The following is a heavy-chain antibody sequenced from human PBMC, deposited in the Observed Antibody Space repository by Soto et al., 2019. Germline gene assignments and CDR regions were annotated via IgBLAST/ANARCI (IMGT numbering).Heavy chain of an antibody. CDR3: SRGPDYAGYIDD. CDR2: IILPFGTA. V-gene: IGHV1-69*13. D-gene: IGHD4-17*01. CDR1: GGTFSNHA. J-gene: IGHJ4*02. Sequence: GASVKVSCKASGGTFSNHAINWVRQAPGQGPEWMGGIILPFGTANYAQNFQGRVTITADESMTTAYLELNGLRSEDTAIYYCSRGPDYAGYIDDWGQGSLVTV.